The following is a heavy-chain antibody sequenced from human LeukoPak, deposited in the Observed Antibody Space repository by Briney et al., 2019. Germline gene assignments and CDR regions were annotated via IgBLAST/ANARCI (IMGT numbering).Heavy chain of an antibody. CDR2: IIPIFGTA. V-gene: IGHV1-69*13. J-gene: IGHJ4*02. CDR1: GGTFRNYA. CDR3: ARGRKYTSGYRVTELGSGYSDY. Sequence: GASVKVSCKASGGTFRNYAISWVRQAPGQGLEWMGGIIPIFGTADYAQKFQGRVTITADESTSTAYMELSSLRAEDTAVYYCARGRKYTSGYRVTELGSGYSDYWGQGTLVTVSS. D-gene: IGHD5-18*01.